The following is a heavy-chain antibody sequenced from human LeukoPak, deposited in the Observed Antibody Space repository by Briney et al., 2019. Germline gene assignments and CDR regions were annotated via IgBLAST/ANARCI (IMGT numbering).Heavy chain of an antibody. CDR1: GLTFSNYA. V-gene: IGHV3-23*01. Sequence: GGSLRLSCAASGLTFSNYAMSWVRQAPGKGLEWVSSMSGSGGSTYYADYVKGRFTISRDNSKNTLYLQMNSLRAEDTAVYYCAKAHSGSYYSGINWGQGTLVTVSS. J-gene: IGHJ4*02. CDR2: MSGSGGST. D-gene: IGHD1-26*01. CDR3: AKAHSGSYYSGIN.